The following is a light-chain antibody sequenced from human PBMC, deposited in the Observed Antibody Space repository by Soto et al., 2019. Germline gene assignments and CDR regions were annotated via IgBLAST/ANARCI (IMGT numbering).Light chain of an antibody. CDR2: QVS. V-gene: IGLV2-18*02. J-gene: IGLJ1*01. CDR3: CSYAGINDYV. CDR1: SIDVGNFDL. Sequence: QSVLTQPPSVSGSPGQSVTISCTGTSIDVGNFDLVSWYQQPPGTAPKLLIYQVSNRPSGVPDRFSGSQSGNTASLTISGLQAEDGADYYCCSYAGINDYVFGTGTKV.